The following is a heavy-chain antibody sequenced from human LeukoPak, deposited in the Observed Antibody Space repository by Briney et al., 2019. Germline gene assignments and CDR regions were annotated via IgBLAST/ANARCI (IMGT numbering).Heavy chain of an antibody. D-gene: IGHD5-18*01. J-gene: IGHJ4*02. CDR2: VSDTGGST. V-gene: IGHV3-23*01. Sequence: GGSLRLSCAASGFTFGSYAMNWVRQAPGKGLEWVAAVSDTGGSTYYAASVRGRSSIYRDDSQSTLYLQMNNLRADDSAIYYCAFSPLGFNYGFAYWGQGTLVTVSS. CDR1: GFTFGSYA. CDR3: AFSPLGFNYGFAY.